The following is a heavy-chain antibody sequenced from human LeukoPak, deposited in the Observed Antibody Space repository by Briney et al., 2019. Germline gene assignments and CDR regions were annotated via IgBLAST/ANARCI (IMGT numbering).Heavy chain of an antibody. CDR3: ARGIRMDIVVAPAAPLYNWFDP. CDR1: GGSISSYY. Sequence: SETPSLTCTVSGGSISSYYWSWIRQPPGKGLEWIGYIYYSGSTNYNPSLKSRVTISVDTSKNQFSLKLSSVTAADTAVYYCARGIRMDIVVAPAAPLYNWFDPWGQGTLVTVSS. V-gene: IGHV4-59*01. J-gene: IGHJ5*02. CDR2: IYYSGST. D-gene: IGHD2-2*03.